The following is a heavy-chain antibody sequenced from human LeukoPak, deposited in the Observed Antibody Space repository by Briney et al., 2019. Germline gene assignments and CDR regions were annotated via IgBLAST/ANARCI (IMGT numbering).Heavy chain of an antibody. D-gene: IGHD6-13*01. J-gene: IGHJ5*02. CDR1: GGSISSSTYY. Sequence: PSETLSLTCIISGGSISSSTYYWGWIRQPPGKGLEWIGTLYYSGKTYYNPSLKSRVTISIDTSKNQFSLKLTSATAADTAVYYCARGRPTTSIAAAGVNWFDPWGQGTLVTVSS. V-gene: IGHV4-39*07. CDR3: ARGRPTTSIAAAGVNWFDP. CDR2: LYYSGKT.